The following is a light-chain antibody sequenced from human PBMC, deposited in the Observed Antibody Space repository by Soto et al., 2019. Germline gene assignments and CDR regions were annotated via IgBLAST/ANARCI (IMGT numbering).Light chain of an antibody. Sequence: QSALTQPASVSGSPGQSITISCSGTSSDVGGYKYVSWYQQHPDKAPKLIIFEVTTRPSGVSNRFSGSKSGNTASLTISGLQPEDEADYYCSSFTRSSTLYVFGIGTKLTVL. V-gene: IGLV2-14*01. CDR1: SSDVGGYKY. CDR3: SSFTRSSTLYV. J-gene: IGLJ1*01. CDR2: EVT.